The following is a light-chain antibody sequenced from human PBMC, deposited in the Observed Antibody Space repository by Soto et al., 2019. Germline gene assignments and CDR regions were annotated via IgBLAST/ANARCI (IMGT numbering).Light chain of an antibody. CDR1: QSVASN. Sequence: EIVMTQSPASLSVSPGDGATLSCRASQSVASNVAWYQQKPGQGPRLLIHGASTRAVGVSASFSGSGSRTDFTLTISSLQSEDFAVYYCQQYHNWPPQYTFGQGTKLQIK. CDR2: GAS. J-gene: IGKJ2*01. CDR3: QQYHNWPPQYT. V-gene: IGKV3-15*01.